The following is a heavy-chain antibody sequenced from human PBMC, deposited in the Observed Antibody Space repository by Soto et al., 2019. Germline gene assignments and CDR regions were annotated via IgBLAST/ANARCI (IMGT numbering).Heavy chain of an antibody. V-gene: IGHV3-15*01. CDR2: IKSKTDGGTT. Sequence: LSLPCAASGFTFSNAWMSWVRQAPGKGLEWVGRIKSKTDGGTTDYAAPVKGRFTISRDDSKNTLYLQMNSLKTEDTAVYYCTTADDVVVPAAMPFDYWGQGTLVTVSS. CDR3: TTADDVVVPAAMPFDY. D-gene: IGHD2-2*01. J-gene: IGHJ4*02. CDR1: GFTFSNAW.